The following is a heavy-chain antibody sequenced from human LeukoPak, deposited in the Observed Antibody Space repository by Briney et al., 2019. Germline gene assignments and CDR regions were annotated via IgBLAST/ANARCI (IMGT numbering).Heavy chain of an antibody. CDR2: INYSGGST. J-gene: IGHJ1*01. CDR3: AKREYNFWSGYFF. Sequence: PGGSLRLSCAASGFTFSSYAMTWVRQAPGKGLEWVSSINYSGGSTNYADSVKGRFTISRDKSKNTLYLQMNSLRAQDPAVYYCAKREYNFWSGYFFWGQGPLLTVSS. CDR1: GFTFSSYA. V-gene: IGHV3-23*01. D-gene: IGHD3-3*01.